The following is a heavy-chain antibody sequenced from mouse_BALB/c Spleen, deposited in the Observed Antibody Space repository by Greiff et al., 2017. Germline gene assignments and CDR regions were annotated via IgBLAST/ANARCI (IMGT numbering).Heavy chain of an antibody. D-gene: IGHD2-4*01. V-gene: IGHV4-1*02. CDR1: GFAFSRYW. CDR2: INPDSSTI. CDR3: ARHVYDYAFYYFDY. J-gene: IGHJ2*01. Sequence: EVKLQESGGGLVQPGGSLKLSCAASGFAFSRYWMSWVRQTPGKGLEWIGEINPDSSTINYTPSLKDKFIISRDNAKHTLYLQMSKVRSEDTAIYYCARHVYDYAFYYFDYWGQGTTLTVSS.